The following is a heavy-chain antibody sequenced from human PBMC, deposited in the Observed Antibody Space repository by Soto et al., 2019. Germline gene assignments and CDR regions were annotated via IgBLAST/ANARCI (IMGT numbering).Heavy chain of an antibody. D-gene: IGHD2-21*02. CDR2: IKQDGSEK. CDR1: GFTFSSYW. Sequence: LRLSFAASGFTFSSYWMSWVRQAPGKGLEWVANIKQDGSEKYYVDSVKGRFTISRDNAKNSLYLQMNSLRAEDTAVDYCARHDFNDAFDIWGQGTMVTVSS. J-gene: IGHJ3*02. V-gene: IGHV3-7*01. CDR3: ARHDFNDAFDI.